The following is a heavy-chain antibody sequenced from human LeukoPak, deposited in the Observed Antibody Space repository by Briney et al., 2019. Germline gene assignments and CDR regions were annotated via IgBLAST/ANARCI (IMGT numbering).Heavy chain of an antibody. CDR2: IIPILGIA. V-gene: IGHV1-69*04. CDR3: AGADSSGYPDY. Sequence: ASVKVSCKASGGTFSSYAISWVRQAPGQGLEWMGRIIPILGIANYAQKFQGRVTITADKSTSTAYMELSSLRSEDTAVYYCAGADSSGYPDYWGQGTLVTVSS. D-gene: IGHD3-22*01. J-gene: IGHJ4*02. CDR1: GGTFSSYA.